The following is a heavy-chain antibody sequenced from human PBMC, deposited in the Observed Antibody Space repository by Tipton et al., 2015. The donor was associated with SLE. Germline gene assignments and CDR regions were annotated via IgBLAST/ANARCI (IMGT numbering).Heavy chain of an antibody. J-gene: IGHJ5*02. V-gene: IGHV3-23*01. CDR2: ISGNGGST. CDR1: GFTFSNYA. CDR3: ARAQGDIVVVPAAHNWFDP. Sequence: SLRLSCAASGFTFSNYAMSWVRQAPGKGLEWVSVISGNGGSTYYADSVKGRFTISRDNAKNSLYLQMNSLRAEDTAVYYCARAQGDIVVVPAAHNWFDPWGQGTLVTVSS. D-gene: IGHD2-2*01.